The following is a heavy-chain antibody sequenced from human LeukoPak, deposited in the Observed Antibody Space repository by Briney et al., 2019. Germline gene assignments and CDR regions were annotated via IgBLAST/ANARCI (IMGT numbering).Heavy chain of an antibody. V-gene: IGHV4-4*07. Sequence: SETLSLTCTVSGGSISSCYWSWIRQPAGKGLEWIGRIYTSGSTNYNPSLKSRVTMSVDTSKNQFSLKLSSVTAADTAVYYCARDSIAVAGNWFDPWGQGTLVTVSS. CDR2: IYTSGST. CDR1: GGSISSCY. D-gene: IGHD6-19*01. J-gene: IGHJ5*02. CDR3: ARDSIAVAGNWFDP.